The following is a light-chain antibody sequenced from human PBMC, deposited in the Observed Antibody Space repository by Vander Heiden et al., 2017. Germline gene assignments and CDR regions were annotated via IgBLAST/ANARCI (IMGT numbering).Light chain of an antibody. Sequence: SYVLTQPPSVSVAPGQTARITGGGTNIGSKSVYRYQQKPGQAPVLLVYDDSDRPSGIPERFSGSNSGSTATLTTIRVEAGDEADYYCQVGDSSSDHVVFGGGTKLTVL. V-gene: IGLV3-21*02. CDR1: NIGSKS. CDR3: QVGDSSSDHVV. CDR2: DDS. J-gene: IGLJ2*01.